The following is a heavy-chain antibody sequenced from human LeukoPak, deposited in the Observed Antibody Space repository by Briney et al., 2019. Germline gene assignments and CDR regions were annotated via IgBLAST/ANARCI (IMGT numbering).Heavy chain of an antibody. J-gene: IGHJ4*02. CDR3: AREVVGHVDTAMVLDY. V-gene: IGHV3-64*04. Sequence: TGGSLRLSCSASGFTFSSYAMHWVRQAPGKGLEYVSAISSNGGSTYYADSVKGRFTISRDNSKNTLYLQMNSVRAEDTAVYYCAREVVGHVDTAMVLDYWGQGTLVTVSS. D-gene: IGHD5-18*01. CDR1: GFTFSSYA. CDR2: ISSNGGST.